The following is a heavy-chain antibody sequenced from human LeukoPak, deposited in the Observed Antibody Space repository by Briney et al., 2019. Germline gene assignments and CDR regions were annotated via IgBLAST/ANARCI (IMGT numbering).Heavy chain of an antibody. V-gene: IGHV4-59*08. D-gene: IGHD1-26*01. CDR2: IYYSGST. J-gene: IGHJ4*02. Sequence: GSLRLSCEASGFTFSNHAMNWVRQAPGKGLEWIGYIYYSGSTNYNPSLKSRVTISVDTSKNQFSLKLSSVTAADTAVYYCASDSGSYLFDYWGQGTLVTVSS. CDR3: ASDSGSYLFDY. CDR1: GFTFSNHA.